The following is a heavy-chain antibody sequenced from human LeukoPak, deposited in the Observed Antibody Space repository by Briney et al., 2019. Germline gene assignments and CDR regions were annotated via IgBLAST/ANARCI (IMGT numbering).Heavy chain of an antibody. Sequence: GGSLRLSCEGSGFTFSNYWMGWVRQAPGKGLQWVANIKTDGSEKYYVDSVKGRFTISRDNAKNSLYLQMNSLRAEDTAVYYCARGYYDSSGYLGRKIDKTNWYFDLWGRGTLVTVSS. CDR1: GFTFSNYW. J-gene: IGHJ2*01. CDR3: ARGYYDSSGYLGRKIDKTNWYFDL. D-gene: IGHD3-22*01. V-gene: IGHV3-7*01. CDR2: IKTDGSEK.